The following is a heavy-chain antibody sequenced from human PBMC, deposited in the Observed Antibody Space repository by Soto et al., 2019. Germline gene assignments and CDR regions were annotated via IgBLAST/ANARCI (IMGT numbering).Heavy chain of an antibody. Sequence: EVQLGESGGGLVKPGGSLRLSCAASGFTFSNAWMNWVRQAPGKGLEWVGRIKSKTDGGTTDYAAPVKGRFTISRDDSKNTLYLQMNSLKTEDTAVYYCTTGPYYYGSGSSDYWGQGTLVTVSS. D-gene: IGHD3-10*01. J-gene: IGHJ4*02. CDR3: TTGPYYYGSGSSDY. V-gene: IGHV3-15*07. CDR1: GFTFSNAW. CDR2: IKSKTDGGTT.